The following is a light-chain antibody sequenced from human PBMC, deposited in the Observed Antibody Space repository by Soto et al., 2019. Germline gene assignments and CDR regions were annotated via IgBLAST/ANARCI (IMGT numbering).Light chain of an antibody. CDR2: EVS. CDR3: SSYTSSSTRGV. CDR1: SSDVGAYKY. V-gene: IGLV2-14*01. J-gene: IGLJ1*01. Sequence: QSALTQPASVSGSPGQSITISCTGTSSDVGAYKYVSWYQQHPGKAPKVMIYEVSNRPSGVSNRFSGSKSGNTASLTISGLQAEDEADYYCSSYTSSSTRGVFGTGTKLTVL.